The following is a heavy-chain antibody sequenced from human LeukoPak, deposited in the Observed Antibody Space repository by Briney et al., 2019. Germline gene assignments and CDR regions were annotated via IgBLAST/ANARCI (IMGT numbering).Heavy chain of an antibody. Sequence: AGGSLRLSCAASGFTFSSYVMSWVRQAPGKGLEWVSAIGGSGGSTYYADSVKGRFTIPRDNSKNTLSLQMNSLRAEDTAVYYCAKRASGTYDYWGQGTPVTVSS. V-gene: IGHV3-23*01. J-gene: IGHJ4*02. D-gene: IGHD1-26*01. CDR3: AKRASGTYDY. CDR2: IGGSGGST. CDR1: GFTFSSYV.